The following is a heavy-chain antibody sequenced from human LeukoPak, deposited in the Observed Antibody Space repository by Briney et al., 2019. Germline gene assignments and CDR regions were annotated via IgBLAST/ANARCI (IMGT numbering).Heavy chain of an antibody. CDR3: GRGPGGNWGY. CDR1: GFTVSSNY. Sequence: GGSLRLSWAAAGFTVSSNYMSWVRQAPGKGLEWVSVIHSGRRTYYEDSVKGRFPLPTDNSKNRPYFQMHSLTAEDTPVYYCGRGPGGNWGYRGQGTLATVSS. V-gene: IGHV3-66*01. CDR2: IHSGRRT. J-gene: IGHJ4*02. D-gene: IGHD7-27*01.